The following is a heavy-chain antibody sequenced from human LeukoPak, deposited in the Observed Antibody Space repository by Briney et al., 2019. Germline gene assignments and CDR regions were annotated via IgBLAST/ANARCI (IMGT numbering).Heavy chain of an antibody. Sequence: GGSLRLSCAASGFTFSSYSMNWVRQAPGKGLEWVSSISSSSSYIYYADSVKGRFTISRDNAKNSLYLPMNSLRAEDTAVYYCARDLRGYSGYDYPGYYFDYWGQGTLVTVSS. CDR1: GFTFSSYS. CDR2: ISSSSSYI. CDR3: ARDLRGYSGYDYPGYYFDY. D-gene: IGHD5-12*01. V-gene: IGHV3-21*01. J-gene: IGHJ4*02.